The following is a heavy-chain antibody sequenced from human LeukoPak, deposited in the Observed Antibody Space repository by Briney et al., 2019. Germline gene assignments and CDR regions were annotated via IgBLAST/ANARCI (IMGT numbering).Heavy chain of an antibody. D-gene: IGHD3-22*01. Sequence: GGSLRLSCAASGFTFSTYSGNWIRQAPGKGLEWVSSISDDSNYIFYADSVKGRFTISRDNAKNSLYLQMNSLRAEDTAVYYCARDGSVVIRRFDYWGQGTLVTVSS. CDR2: ISDDSNYI. V-gene: IGHV3-21*01. CDR1: GFTFSTYS. J-gene: IGHJ4*02. CDR3: ARDGSVVIRRFDY.